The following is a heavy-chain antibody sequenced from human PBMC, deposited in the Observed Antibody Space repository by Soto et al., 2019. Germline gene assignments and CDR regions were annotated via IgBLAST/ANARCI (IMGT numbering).Heavy chain of an antibody. J-gene: IGHJ5*02. CDR3: AKVNYYGSGSPLGWFDP. D-gene: IGHD3-10*01. CDR1: GFTFSSYA. Sequence: EVQQLESGGGLVQPGGSLRLSCAASGFTFSSYARSWVRQAPGKGLEWVSAISGSGGSTYYADSVKGRFTISRDNSKNTLYLQMNSLSAEDTAVYYCAKVNYYGSGSPLGWFDPWGQGTLVTVSS. CDR2: ISGSGGST. V-gene: IGHV3-23*01.